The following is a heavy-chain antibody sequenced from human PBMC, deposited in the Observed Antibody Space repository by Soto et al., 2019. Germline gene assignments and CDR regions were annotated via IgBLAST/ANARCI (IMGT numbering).Heavy chain of an antibody. D-gene: IGHD3-16*01. Sequence: GGSLRLSCAASGFTFSSYAMSWVRQAPGKGLEWVSAISGSGGSTYYADSVKGRFTISRDNSKNTLYLQMNSLGAEDTAVYYCAKDTLRLGTYCFGSWGQGTLVTVSS. CDR2: ISGSGGST. V-gene: IGHV3-23*01. CDR1: GFTFSSYA. J-gene: IGHJ4*02. CDR3: AKDTLRLGTYCFGS.